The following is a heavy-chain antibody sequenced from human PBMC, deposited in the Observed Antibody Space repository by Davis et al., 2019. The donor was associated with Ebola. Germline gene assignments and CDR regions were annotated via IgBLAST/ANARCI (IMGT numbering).Heavy chain of an antibody. V-gene: IGHV1-18*04. CDR3: AGDVSSGWYKVDY. CDR1: GYTFSSYG. Sequence: AASVTVSCKASGYTFSSYGISWVRQAPGQGLAWMGWISAYNGNTNYEQKLQGRVTMTTDTSTSTAYMELRSLRSDDTAVYYCAGDVSSGWYKVDYWGQGTLVTVSS. D-gene: IGHD6-19*01. J-gene: IGHJ4*02. CDR2: ISAYNGNT.